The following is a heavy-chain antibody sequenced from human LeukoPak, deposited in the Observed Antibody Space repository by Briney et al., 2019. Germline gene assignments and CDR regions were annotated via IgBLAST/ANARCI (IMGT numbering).Heavy chain of an antibody. Sequence: TGGSLRLSCAASGFTVSSNYMSWVRQAPGKGLEWVSVIYSGGSTYYADSVKGRFTISRDNSKNTLYLQMNSLRAEDTAVYYCARPFMTTVTNDAFDIWGQGTMVTVSS. CDR3: ARPFMTTVTNDAFDI. CDR2: IYSGGST. V-gene: IGHV3-66*04. CDR1: GFTVSSNY. D-gene: IGHD4-17*01. J-gene: IGHJ3*02.